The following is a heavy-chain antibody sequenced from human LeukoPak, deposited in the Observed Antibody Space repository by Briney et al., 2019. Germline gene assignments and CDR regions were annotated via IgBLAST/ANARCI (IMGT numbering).Heavy chain of an antibody. J-gene: IGHJ3*02. CDR2: IYSGGST. CDR3: ARGRGYSYGLGLAFDI. Sequence: GGSLRLSCAASGFTVSSNYMSWVRQAPGKGLEWVSVIYSGGSTYYADSVKGRFTISRDNAKNSLYLQMNSLRAEDTAVYYCARGRGYSYGLGLAFDIWGQGTMVTVSS. CDR1: GFTVSSNY. V-gene: IGHV3-53*01. D-gene: IGHD5-18*01.